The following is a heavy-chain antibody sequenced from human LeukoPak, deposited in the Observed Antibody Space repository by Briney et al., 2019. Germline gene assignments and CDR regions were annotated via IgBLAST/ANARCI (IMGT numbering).Heavy chain of an antibody. CDR2: ISSDGSDT. V-gene: IGHV3-74*01. CDR1: GFSFSNYW. D-gene: IGHD3-22*01. Sequence: GGSLRLSCAASGFSFSNYWMHWVRHAPGKGLVWVSRISSDGSDTIYADSVKGRFTMSRDNAKNTLYLQMNSLRAEDTAVYYCARGDDSGYYDYFGYWGQGALVTVSS. CDR3: ARGDDSGYYDYFGY. J-gene: IGHJ4*02.